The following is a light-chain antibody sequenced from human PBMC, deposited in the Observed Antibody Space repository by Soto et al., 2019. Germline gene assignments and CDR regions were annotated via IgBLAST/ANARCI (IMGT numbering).Light chain of an antibody. V-gene: IGLV2-14*01. Sequence: QSALTQPASVSGSPGQSITISCTGTSSDVGDYNYVSWYQQHPGKAPKLMIYEVSKRPSGVSNRFSGSKSGNTASLTISGLQAEDEADYYCSSYTSSSTPYVFGTGTKLTVL. CDR1: SSDVGDYNY. CDR3: SSYTSSSTPYV. CDR2: EVS. J-gene: IGLJ1*01.